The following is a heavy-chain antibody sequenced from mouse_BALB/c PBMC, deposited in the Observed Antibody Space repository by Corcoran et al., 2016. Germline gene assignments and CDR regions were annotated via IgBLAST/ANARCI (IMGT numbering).Heavy chain of an antibody. CDR1: GYTFTNYG. V-gene: IGHV9-1*02. CDR3: ARGVGRYFDY. D-gene: IGHD4-1*01. Sequence: QIQLVQSGPELKKPGETVKISCKASGYTFTNYGMNWVKQAPGKGLKWMGWINTYTGEPTYADDFKGRFAFSLETSASTAYLQINNLKNEDMATYYFARGVGRYFDYWGQGTTLTVSS. CDR2: INTYTGEP. J-gene: IGHJ2*01.